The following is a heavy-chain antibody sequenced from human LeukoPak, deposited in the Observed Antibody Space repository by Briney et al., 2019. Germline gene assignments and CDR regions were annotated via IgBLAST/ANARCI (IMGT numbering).Heavy chain of an antibody. V-gene: IGHV4-39*01. J-gene: IGHJ4*02. CDR1: GGSLSSSSYY. D-gene: IGHD3-9*01. CDR3: TRGSYDVLTGYSTLGEY. Sequence: PSETLSLTCTVSGGSLSSSSYYWGWVRQPPGKGLEWIGNIYYSGSTYYNPSLKSRLTISLDTSQRQFSLRLSSVTAADTALYYCTRGSYDVLTGYSTLGEYWGQGTLVTVSS. CDR2: IYYSGST.